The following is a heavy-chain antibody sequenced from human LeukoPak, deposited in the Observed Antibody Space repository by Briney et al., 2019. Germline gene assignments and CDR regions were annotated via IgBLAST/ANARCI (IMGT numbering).Heavy chain of an antibody. Sequence: SETLSLTCAVSGGSISSSNWWSWVRQPPGKGLEWIGEIYHSGSTNYNPSLKSRVTILVDKSKNQFSLKLSSVTAADTAVYYCARDKREPRYAFDIWGQGTMVTVSS. CDR3: ARDKREPRYAFDI. CDR2: IYHSGST. V-gene: IGHV4-4*02. D-gene: IGHD1-26*01. J-gene: IGHJ3*02. CDR1: GGSISSSNW.